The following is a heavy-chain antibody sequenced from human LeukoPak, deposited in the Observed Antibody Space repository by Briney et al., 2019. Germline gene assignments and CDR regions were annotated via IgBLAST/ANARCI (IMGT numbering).Heavy chain of an antibody. D-gene: IGHD2-2*01. Sequence: SETLSLTCTVSGGSISSYYWSWIRQPAGKGLEWIGCIYTSGSTNYNPSLKSRVTMSVDTSKNQFSLKLSSVTAADTAVYYCARETPHPLGYCSSTSCYGNWFDPWGQGTLVTVSS. CDR2: IYTSGST. V-gene: IGHV4-4*07. CDR3: ARETPHPLGYCSSTSCYGNWFDP. J-gene: IGHJ5*02. CDR1: GGSISSYY.